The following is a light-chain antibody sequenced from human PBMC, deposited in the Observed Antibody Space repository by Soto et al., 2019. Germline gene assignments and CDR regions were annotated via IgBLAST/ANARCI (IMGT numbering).Light chain of an antibody. Sequence: EIVLTQSPATLSLSPGQRATLSCRASQSVSSYLAWYQQKPGLAPRLLIDDASNRATGIPARFSGSGSGTDFTLTISSLEPEDFAVYYCQQRTDWPLTFGGGTKVEIK. V-gene: IGKV3-11*01. CDR1: QSVSSY. CDR2: DAS. J-gene: IGKJ4*01. CDR3: QQRTDWPLT.